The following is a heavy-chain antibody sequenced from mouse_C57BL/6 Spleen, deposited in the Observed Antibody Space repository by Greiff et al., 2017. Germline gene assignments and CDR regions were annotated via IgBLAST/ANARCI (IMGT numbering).Heavy chain of an antibody. CDR2: INPSTGGT. CDR1: GYSFTGYY. V-gene: IGHV1-42*01. CDR3: ARTAQATHFDY. D-gene: IGHD3-2*02. J-gene: IGHJ2*01. Sequence: EVQLQQSGPELVKPGASVKISCKASGYSFTGYYMNWVKQSPEKSLEWIGEINPSTGGTTYNQKFKAKATLTVDKSSSTAYMQLKSLTSEDSAVYYCARTAQATHFDYWGQGTTLTVSS.